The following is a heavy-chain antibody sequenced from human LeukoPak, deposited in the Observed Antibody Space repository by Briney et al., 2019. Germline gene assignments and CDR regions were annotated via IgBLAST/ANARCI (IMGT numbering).Heavy chain of an antibody. CDR1: GYTFTGYY. J-gene: IGHJ4*02. D-gene: IGHD2-2*02. CDR3: AREPPRHYCSSTSCYTDLFDY. CDR2: INPNSGGT. Sequence: ASVRVSCKASGYTFTGYYMHWVRQAPGQGLEWMGWINPNSGGTNYAQKFQGRVTMTRDTSISTAYMELSRLRSDDTAVYYCAREPPRHYCSSTSCYTDLFDYWGQGTLVTVSS. V-gene: IGHV1-2*02.